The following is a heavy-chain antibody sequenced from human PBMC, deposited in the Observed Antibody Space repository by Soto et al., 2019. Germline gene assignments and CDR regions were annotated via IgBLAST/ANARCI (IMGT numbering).Heavy chain of an antibody. D-gene: IGHD7-27*01. CDR3: ASGPNDFYY. J-gene: IGHJ4*02. CDR2: ISAYNGNR. V-gene: IGHV1-18*01. Sequence: QVQLVQSGAEVKKPGASVKVSCKASGYTFTSYGISWVRQAPGQGLEWMAWISAYNGNRKYAQKVQGRVTMTTDTSTSTEYMGLRSLRSDATAGYYCASGPNDFYYWDEGRLSTVAS. CDR1: GYTFTSYG.